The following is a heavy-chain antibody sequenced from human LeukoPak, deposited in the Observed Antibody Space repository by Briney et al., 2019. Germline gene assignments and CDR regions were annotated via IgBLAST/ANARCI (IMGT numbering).Heavy chain of an antibody. D-gene: IGHD3-3*01. CDR1: EYTFTGYY. Sequence: ASVEVSYKASEYTFTGYYMHWVPQAPGHGREGMGWIHPNSGGTNYAQKFQGWVTMTMDTSISTAYMELSRLRSDDTAVYSCARGDATYYDFWSGYSPSSDYWGQGTLVTVSS. V-gene: IGHV1-2*04. J-gene: IGHJ4*02. CDR3: ARGDATYYDFWSGYSPSSDY. CDR2: IHPNSGGT.